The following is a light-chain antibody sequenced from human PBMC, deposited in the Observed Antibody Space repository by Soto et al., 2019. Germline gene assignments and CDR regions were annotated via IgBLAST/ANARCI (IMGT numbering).Light chain of an antibody. V-gene: IGKV3-20*01. CDR1: QNVRSN. CDR3: QQYGSSPPGLT. J-gene: IGKJ4*01. Sequence: ETVMTQSPATLPVSPGERATLSCRASQNVRSNLAWYQQTPGQAPRLLIDGASSRATGIPDRFSGSGSGTDFTLTISRLEPEDFAVYYCQQYGSSPPGLTFGGGTKVDNK. CDR2: GAS.